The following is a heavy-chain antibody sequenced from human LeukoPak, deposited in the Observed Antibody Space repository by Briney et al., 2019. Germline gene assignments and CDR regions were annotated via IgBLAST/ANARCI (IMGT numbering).Heavy chain of an antibody. CDR3: ARVQSVGVFDY. J-gene: IGHJ4*02. CDR2: IYYSGST. CDR1: GGSISSYY. Sequence: SETLSLTCTVSGGSISSYYWSWIRQPPGKGLEWIGYIYYSGSTNYNPSLKSRVTISVDTSKNQFSLKLSSVTAADTAVYYCARVQSVGVFDYWGQGTLVTVSS. D-gene: IGHD3-10*01. V-gene: IGHV4-59*12.